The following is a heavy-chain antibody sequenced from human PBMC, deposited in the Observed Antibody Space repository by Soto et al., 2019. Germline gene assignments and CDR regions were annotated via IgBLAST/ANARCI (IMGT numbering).Heavy chain of an antibody. CDR1: GYSFTNYW. CDR2: IDPSDSYT. D-gene: IGHD6-19*01. V-gene: IGHV5-10-1*01. Sequence: GESLKISCKGSGYSFTNYWISWVRQMPGKGLEWMGKIDPSDSYTNYSPSVQGHVTISADKSINTAYLQWSSLKASDTAMFYCARHLATYSSTSPVGFWGQGTLVTVSP. J-gene: IGHJ4*02. CDR3: ARHLATYSSTSPVGF.